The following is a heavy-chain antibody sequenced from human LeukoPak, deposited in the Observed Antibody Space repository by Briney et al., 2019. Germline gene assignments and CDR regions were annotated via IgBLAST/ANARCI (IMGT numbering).Heavy chain of an antibody. CDR2: INHSGST. CDR3: ARGTDSSGYYSLPFDY. V-gene: IGHV4-34*01. J-gene: IGHJ4*02. Sequence: PSETLSLTCAVYGGSFSGYYWSWIRQPPGKGLEWIGEINHSGSTNYNPSLKSRVTISADTSKNQFSLKLSSVTAADTAVYYCARGTDSSGYYSLPFDYWGQGTLVTVSS. CDR1: GGSFSGYY. D-gene: IGHD3-22*01.